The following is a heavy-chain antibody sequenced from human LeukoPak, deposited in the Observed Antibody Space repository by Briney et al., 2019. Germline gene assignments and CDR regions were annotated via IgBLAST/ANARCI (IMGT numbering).Heavy chain of an antibody. V-gene: IGHV3-7*04. CDR3: ARGQFLIDY. CDR1: GFTFSSYW. CDR2: IKDDGSEK. J-gene: IGHJ4*02. Sequence: GGSLRLSCVGSGFTFSSYWMTWVRQAPGKGLEWVANIKDDGSEKYSVDSVKGRFTISRDNAKNLLYLQMSSLRAEDTAVYYCARGQFLIDYWGQGTLVTVSS. D-gene: IGHD2/OR15-2a*01.